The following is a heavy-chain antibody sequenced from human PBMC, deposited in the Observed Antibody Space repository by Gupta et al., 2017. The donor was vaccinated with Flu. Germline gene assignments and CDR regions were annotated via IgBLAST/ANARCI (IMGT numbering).Heavy chain of an antibody. CDR3: SSGYYYDSDGYFFDS. Sequence: QVQLQQSGPGLVKPSETLSLTCNVSGGSFSSHYWSWIRQPAGRGLEWIGRFYASGGITYNPSLKSSVSMSVDTSKNQFSLKLTAVTAADTAVYYCSSGYYYDSDGYFFDSWGQGTLVTVSA. J-gene: IGHJ4*02. CDR1: GGSFSSHY. D-gene: IGHD3-22*01. CDR2: FYASGGI. V-gene: IGHV4-4*07.